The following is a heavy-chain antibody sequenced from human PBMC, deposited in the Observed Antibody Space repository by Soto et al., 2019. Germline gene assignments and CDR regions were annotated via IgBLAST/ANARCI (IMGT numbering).Heavy chain of an antibody. Sequence: SETLSLTCAVYGGSFSGYYWSWIRQPPGKGLKWIGEINHSGSTNYNPSLKSRVTISVDTSKNQFSLKLSSVTAADTAVYYCARAKGDIVVVVAATVIFDYWGQGTLVTVSS. V-gene: IGHV4-34*01. D-gene: IGHD2-15*01. CDR3: ARAKGDIVVVVAATVIFDY. J-gene: IGHJ4*02. CDR1: GGSFSGYY. CDR2: INHSGST.